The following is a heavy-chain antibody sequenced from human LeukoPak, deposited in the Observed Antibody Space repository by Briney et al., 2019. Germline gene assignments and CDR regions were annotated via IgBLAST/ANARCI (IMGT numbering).Heavy chain of an antibody. D-gene: IGHD1-1*01. Sequence: SETLSLTCAVYGGSFSGYYWSWIRQPPGKGLEWIGEINHSGSTNYNPSLKSRVTISVDTSKNQFSLKLSSVTAADTAVYYCAREYGMQGGYFDYWGQGTLVTVSS. J-gene: IGHJ4*02. CDR3: AREYGMQGGYFDY. CDR1: GGSFSGYY. V-gene: IGHV4-34*01. CDR2: INHSGST.